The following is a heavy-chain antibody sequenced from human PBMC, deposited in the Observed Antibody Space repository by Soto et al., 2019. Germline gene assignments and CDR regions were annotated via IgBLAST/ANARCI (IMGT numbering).Heavy chain of an antibody. CDR2: IYYSGST. Sequence: SETLSLTCIVSGGSISSSSYYWGWVRQPPGKGLEWIGSIYYSGSTYYNPSLKSRVTISVDTSKNQFSLKLSSVTAADTAVYYCATSVGATYGDYGGGFNNWGQGTLVTVSS. V-gene: IGHV4-39*01. CDR1: GGSISSSSYY. D-gene: IGHD4-17*01. CDR3: ATSVGATYGDYGGGFNN. J-gene: IGHJ4*02.